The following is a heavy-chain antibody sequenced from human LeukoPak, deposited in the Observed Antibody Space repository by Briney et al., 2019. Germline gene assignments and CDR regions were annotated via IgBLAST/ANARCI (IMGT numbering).Heavy chain of an antibody. J-gene: IGHJ4*02. V-gene: IGHV3-72*01. CDR2: TTNKANSYTT. CDR3: TKDFDSGGAY. CDR1: GFTFSDHY. Sequence: GGSLRLSCAASGFTFSDHYMDWVRQAPGKGLEWVGRTTNKANSYTTYYAASVKGRFTISRDDSKNSLYLQMNSLKTEDTAIYYCTKDFDSGGAYWGQGTLVTVSS. D-gene: IGHD3-9*01.